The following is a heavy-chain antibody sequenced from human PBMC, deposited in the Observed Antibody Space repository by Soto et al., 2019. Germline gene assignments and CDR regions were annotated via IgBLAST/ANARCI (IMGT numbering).Heavy chain of an antibody. CDR1: GYTFTSYY. J-gene: IGHJ5*02. Sequence: QVQLVQSGAEVKKPGASVKVSCKASGYTFTSYYMHWLRQAPGQGLEWMGIINPTGGSASYAQRFQGRGTMTRETSTSTVYMEMSSLTSEDTAIYFCARDRGGFDPWGQGTLVTVSS. CDR2: INPTGGSA. V-gene: IGHV1-46*01. CDR3: ARDRGGFDP.